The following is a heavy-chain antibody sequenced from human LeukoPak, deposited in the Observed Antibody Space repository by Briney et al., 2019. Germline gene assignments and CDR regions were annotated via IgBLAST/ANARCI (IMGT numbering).Heavy chain of an antibody. J-gene: IGHJ4*02. CDR1: GFTFSRYW. CDR2: IKQDGSEK. D-gene: IGHD3-22*01. V-gene: IGHV3-7*03. Sequence: GSQRLSCAASGFTFSRYWMSWVRQVPRKGLEWVANIKQDGSEKYYVDSVKGRFTISRDNSRNSLYLQMDSLRAEDTAVYYCARDKGDYDTSGSLFVFGGQGTLVTISS. CDR3: ARDKGDYDTSGSLFVF.